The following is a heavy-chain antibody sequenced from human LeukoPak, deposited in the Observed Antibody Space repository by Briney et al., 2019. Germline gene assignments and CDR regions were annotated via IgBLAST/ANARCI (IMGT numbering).Heavy chain of an antibody. CDR1: GGSISSGGYY. V-gene: IGHV4-31*03. J-gene: IGHJ4*02. D-gene: IGHD6-13*01. Sequence: SQTLSLTCTVSGGSISSGGYYWSWIRQHPGKGLEWIGYIYYSGSTYYNPSLKSRVTISVDTSKNQFSLKLSSATAADTAVYYCARGYSSSWYDYWGQGTLVTVSS. CDR3: ARGYSSSWYDY. CDR2: IYYSGST.